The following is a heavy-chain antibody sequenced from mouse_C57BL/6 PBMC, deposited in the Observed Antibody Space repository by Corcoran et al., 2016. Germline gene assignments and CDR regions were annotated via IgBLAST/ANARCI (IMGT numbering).Heavy chain of an antibody. J-gene: IGHJ3*01. CDR2: IDTEDGDT. CDR1: GFNIKDYY. D-gene: IGHD3-2*02. CDR3: TRDSSGYWVAY. V-gene: IGHV14-1*01. Sequence: EVQLQQSGAELVMPGASVKLSCTASGFNIKDYYMHWVKHRPEQGLEWIGRIDTEDGDTEYAPKFQGKATMTADTSANTAYLQLSSLTSEDTAVYYCTRDSSGYWVAYWGQGTLVTVSA.